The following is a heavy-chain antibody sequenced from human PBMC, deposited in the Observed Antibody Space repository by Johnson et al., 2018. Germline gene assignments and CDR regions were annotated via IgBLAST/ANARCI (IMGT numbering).Heavy chain of an antibody. CDR3: ARVRSGYSYGYDAFDI. J-gene: IGHJ3*02. CDR1: GFTFSSYA. Sequence: QVQLVQSGGGVVQPGRSLRLSCAASGFTFSSYAMHWVRQAPGKGLEWVAVISYDGSNKYYADSVKGRFTISIDNSKNTLYLQINSLRAEYTAVYYCARVRSGYSYGYDAFDIWGQGTMVTVSS. D-gene: IGHD5-18*01. CDR2: ISYDGSNK. V-gene: IGHV3-30-3*01.